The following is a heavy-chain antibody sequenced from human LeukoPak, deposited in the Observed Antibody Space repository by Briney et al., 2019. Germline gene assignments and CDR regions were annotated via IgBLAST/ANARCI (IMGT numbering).Heavy chain of an antibody. Sequence: SQTLSLTYAISGDSVSSNSAAWSWIRQSPSRGLEWLGRTYYRSKWYNDYAVSVESRVTINPDTSKNQFSLQLNSVTPEDTAVYYCARDSNVLLWFGELLSPYYYYYGMDVWGQGTTVTVSS. CDR3: ARDSNVLLWFGELLSPYYYYYGMDV. D-gene: IGHD3-10*01. CDR1: GDSVSSNSAA. J-gene: IGHJ6*02. V-gene: IGHV6-1*01. CDR2: TYYRSKWYN.